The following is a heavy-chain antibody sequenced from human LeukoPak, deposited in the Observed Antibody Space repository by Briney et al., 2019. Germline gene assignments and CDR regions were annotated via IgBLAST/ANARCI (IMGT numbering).Heavy chain of an antibody. J-gene: IGHJ4*02. Sequence: ASMTVSCKASGYTFTVYFIHWVRQAPGQGLEWMGIINPSGGSTSYAQKFQGRVTMTRDTSTSTVYMELSSLRSEDTAVYYCARDNYDFWSGYYTVGYFDYWGQGTLVTVSS. CDR1: GYTFTVYF. V-gene: IGHV1-46*01. CDR3: ARDNYDFWSGYYTVGYFDY. CDR2: INPSGGST. D-gene: IGHD3-3*01.